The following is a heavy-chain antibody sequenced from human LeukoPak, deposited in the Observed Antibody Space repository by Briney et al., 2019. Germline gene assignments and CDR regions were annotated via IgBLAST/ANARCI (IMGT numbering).Heavy chain of an antibody. J-gene: IGHJ4*02. CDR1: GFTFSSYS. CDR2: FKSKIDGGTT. V-gene: IGHV3-15*01. D-gene: IGHD2-15*01. Sequence: TGGSLRLSCAASGFTFSSYSMNWVRQAPGKGLEWVGRFKSKIDGGTTDYVAFVKGRFTISRDDLRNTVYLQMNSLKSEDTAVYYCTTRGGFGYWGQGTLVTVSS. CDR3: TTRGGFGY.